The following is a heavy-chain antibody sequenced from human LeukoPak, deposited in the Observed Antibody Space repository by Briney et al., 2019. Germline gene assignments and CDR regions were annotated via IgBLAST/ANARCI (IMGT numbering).Heavy chain of an antibody. Sequence: GGSLRLSCAASGFTFSDCAMHWVRQAPGKGLEWVAFIWYDGNSKYYADSVKGRFTISRDNSKNTLFLQMNSLRAEDTAIYYCAKDRSSVDYFDYWGQGTLVTVSS. V-gene: IGHV3-30*02. D-gene: IGHD6-25*01. J-gene: IGHJ4*02. CDR2: IWYDGNSK. CDR1: GFTFSDCA. CDR3: AKDRSSVDYFDY.